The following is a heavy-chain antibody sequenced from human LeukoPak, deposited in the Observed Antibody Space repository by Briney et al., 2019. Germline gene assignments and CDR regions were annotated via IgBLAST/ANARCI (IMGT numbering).Heavy chain of an antibody. CDR2: IYYSGST. CDR3: ARHGDLYYYYYMDV. D-gene: IGHD3-10*01. CDR1: GCSISSYY. V-gene: IGHV4-59*01. J-gene: IGHJ6*03. Sequence: VEPSETLSLTCTVSGCSISSYYWSWIRQPPGMGLEWLGYIYYSGSTNYNPFLKSRVTISVDTSKNQFSLKLSSVTAADTAVYYCARHGDLYYYYYMDVWGKGTTVTVSS.